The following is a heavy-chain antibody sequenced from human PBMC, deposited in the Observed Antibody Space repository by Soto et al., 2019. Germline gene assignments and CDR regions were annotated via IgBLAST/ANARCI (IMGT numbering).Heavy chain of an antibody. V-gene: IGHV4-39*01. D-gene: IGHD2-15*01. Sequence: QLQLQESGPGLVKPSETLSLTFTFSGGSISSSSYYWGWIRQPPGKGLDGIGNIYYSGSTSYNPSLQRRVNIYVDTSKNQFSLKLSSVTAADTAVYYCARLGRDIVVVVTADYGMDVWGQGTTVTVSS. CDR1: GGSISSSSYY. CDR3: ARLGRDIVVVVTADYGMDV. CDR2: IYYSGST. J-gene: IGHJ6*02.